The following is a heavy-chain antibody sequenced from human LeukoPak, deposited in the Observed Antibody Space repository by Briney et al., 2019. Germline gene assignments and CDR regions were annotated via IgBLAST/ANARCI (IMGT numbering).Heavy chain of an antibody. CDR3: AKEYSSSGYFDY. V-gene: IGHV3-23*01. CDR1: GYTFSTYA. CDR2: ISGSGGKT. J-gene: IGHJ4*02. Sequence: GGSLGLSWTASGYTFSTYAVSWVRQAPGKGLELLSAISGSGGKTYYTDSVKGRFTITRDNSKNTLYLQMNSLRAEDTAVYYCAKEYSSSGYFDYWGQGTLVTVSS. D-gene: IGHD6-13*01.